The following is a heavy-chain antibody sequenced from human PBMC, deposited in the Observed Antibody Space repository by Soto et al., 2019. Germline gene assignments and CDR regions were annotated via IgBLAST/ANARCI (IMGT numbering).Heavy chain of an antibody. CDR3: ARVIAADIYDSEGSHSLVWYFDL. CDR1: LYNFTTYW. V-gene: IGHV5-51*01. CDR2: FYPGYSEA. Sequence: GYYLNISSKGSLYNFTTYWIGWMRQMPGKGLELMAIFYPGYSEARYSPSFQGQVTISTDSSITTAYLHWGSLKASDTAMYYCARVIAADIYDSEGSHSLVWYFDLWGRGTLVTVSS. J-gene: IGHJ2*01. D-gene: IGHD3-22*01.